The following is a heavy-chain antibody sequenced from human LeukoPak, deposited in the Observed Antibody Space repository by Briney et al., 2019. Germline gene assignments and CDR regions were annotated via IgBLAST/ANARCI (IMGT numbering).Heavy chain of an antibody. D-gene: IGHD4-11*01. CDR1: GGSISSYY. CDR2: IYYSGST. CDR3: ARDYRTQYYYYGLDV. V-gene: IGHV4-59*01. J-gene: IGHJ6*02. Sequence: NPSETLSLTCTVSGGSISSYYWSWIRQPPGKGLEWIGYIYYSGSTDFNPSLKSRVTMSVDTSKNQFSLKLSSVTAADTAVYYCARDYRTQYYYYGLDVWGQGTTVTVSS.